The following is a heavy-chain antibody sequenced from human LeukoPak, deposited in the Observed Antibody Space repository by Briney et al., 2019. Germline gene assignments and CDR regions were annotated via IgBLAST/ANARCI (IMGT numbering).Heavy chain of an antibody. Sequence: PGRSLRLSCAASGFTFDDYPMHWVRQAPGKGLEWVSGISWNGGSIGYADSVKGRFTISRDNAKNSLYLQMNSLRAEDTAVYYCARGQQDIVVVPAAQAGLPLPSYYYYYMDVWGKGTTVTVSS. V-gene: IGHV3-9*01. J-gene: IGHJ6*03. CDR1: GFTFDDYP. CDR3: ARGQQDIVVVPAAQAGLPLPSYYYYYMDV. CDR2: ISWNGGSI. D-gene: IGHD2-2*01.